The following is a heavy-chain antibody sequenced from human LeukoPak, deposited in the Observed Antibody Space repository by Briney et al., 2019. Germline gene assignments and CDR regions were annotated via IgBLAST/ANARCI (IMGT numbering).Heavy chain of an antibody. CDR1: GGSFSGYY. D-gene: IGHD6-19*01. Sequence: SETLSLTCAVYGGSFSGYYWSWIRQPPGKGLEWIGEINQSGSTYYNPSLKSRVTISVDTSKNQFSLKLSSVTAADTAVYYCARGGRAVAALGYWGQGTLVTVSS. V-gene: IGHV4-34*01. CDR3: ARGGRAVAALGY. CDR2: INQSGST. J-gene: IGHJ4*02.